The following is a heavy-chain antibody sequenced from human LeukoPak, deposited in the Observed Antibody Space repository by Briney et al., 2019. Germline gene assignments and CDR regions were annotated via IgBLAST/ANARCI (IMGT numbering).Heavy chain of an antibody. J-gene: IGHJ4*02. CDR3: ARVGVTTIWYYFDY. V-gene: IGHV1-2*02. Sequence: GASVKVSCKVSGYTLTELSMHWVRQAPGKGLEWMGWINPNSGGTNYAQKFQGRVTMTRDTSISTAYMELSRLRSDDTAVYYCARVGVTTIWYYFDYWGQGTLVTVSS. D-gene: IGHD4-11*01. CDR1: GYTLTELS. CDR2: INPNSGGT.